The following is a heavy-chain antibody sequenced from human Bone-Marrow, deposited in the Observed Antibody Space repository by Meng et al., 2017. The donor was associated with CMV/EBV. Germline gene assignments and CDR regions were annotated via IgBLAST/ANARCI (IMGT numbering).Heavy chain of an antibody. CDR1: GYTFTSYY. Sequence: QVQLVQSGAEVKKPGASVKVSCKASGYTFTSYYMHWVRQAPGQGLEWMGIINPSGGSTSYAQKFQGRVTMTRDTSTSTVYMELSSLRSEDTAVYYCARVKGSITMVRGGWFDPRGQGTLVTVSS. J-gene: IGHJ5*02. D-gene: IGHD3-10*01. CDR3: ARVKGSITMVRGGWFDP. V-gene: IGHV1-46*01. CDR2: INPSGGST.